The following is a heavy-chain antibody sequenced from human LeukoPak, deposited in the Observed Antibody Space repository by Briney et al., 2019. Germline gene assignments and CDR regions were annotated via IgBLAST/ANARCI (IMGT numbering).Heavy chain of an antibody. CDR3: ARVLDYYGSGSYSKDSYYYYMDV. CDR2: ISHTSSHI. J-gene: IGHJ6*03. V-gene: IGHV3-21*01. CDR1: GLTFSTNS. Sequence: GGSLRLSCAASGLTFSTNSMNCVRQAPGKGLEWVSSISHTSSHIYYADSVRGRFTIYRDNDKISLYLQMNSLRVEDTAVYYCARVLDYYGSGSYSKDSYYYYMDVWRKGTTVTVSS. D-gene: IGHD3-10*01.